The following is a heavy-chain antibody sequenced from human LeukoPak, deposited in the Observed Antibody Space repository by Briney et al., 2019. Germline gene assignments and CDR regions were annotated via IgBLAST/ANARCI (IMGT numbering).Heavy chain of an antibody. D-gene: IGHD6-6*01. CDR2: VYSGGGT. CDR3: ARGSGIAAPDY. J-gene: IGHJ4*02. V-gene: IGHV3-53*01. CDR1: GFTFSSYS. Sequence: GGSLRLSCAASGFTFSSYSMNWVRQAPGKGLEWVSVVYSGGGTYYADSVKGRFTISRDNSKNTLYLQMNSLRAEDTAVYYCARGSGIAAPDYWGQGTLVTVSS.